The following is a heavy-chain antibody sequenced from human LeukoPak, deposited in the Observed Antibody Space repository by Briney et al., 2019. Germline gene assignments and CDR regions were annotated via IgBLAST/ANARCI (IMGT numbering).Heavy chain of an antibody. CDR1: GGSISSSSYY. V-gene: IGHV4-39*07. CDR3: ARVLLVATTIDY. J-gene: IGHJ4*02. CDR2: IYYSGST. Sequence: SETLSLTCTVSGGSISSSSYYWGWIRQPPGKGLEWIGSIYYSGSTYYNPSLKSRVTISVDTSKNQFSLKLSSVTAADTAVYYCARVLLVATTIDYWGQGTLVTVSS. D-gene: IGHD5-12*01.